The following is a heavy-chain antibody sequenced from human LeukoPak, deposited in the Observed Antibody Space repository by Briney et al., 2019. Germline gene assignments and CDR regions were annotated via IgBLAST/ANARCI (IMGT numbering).Heavy chain of an antibody. CDR3: ARVYPLNWFDP. CDR2: IYYSGST. J-gene: IGHJ5*02. Sequence: PSETLSLTCTVSGGSISSGGYYWSWIRQHPGKGLEWIGYIYYSGSTYYNPSLKSRVTISVDTSKNQFSLKLSSVTAADTAVYYCARVYPLNWFDPWGQGTLVTVSS. CDR1: GGSISSGGYY. V-gene: IGHV4-30-4*08.